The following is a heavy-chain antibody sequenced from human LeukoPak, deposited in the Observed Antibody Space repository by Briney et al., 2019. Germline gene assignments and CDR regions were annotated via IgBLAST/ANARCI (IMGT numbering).Heavy chain of an antibody. CDR3: ARTPYSGSYYQH. J-gene: IGHJ1*01. D-gene: IGHD1-26*01. CDR1: GFTFSSYE. V-gene: IGHV3-74*01. CDR2: INSDGSST. Sequence: PGGSLRLSCAASGFTFSSYEMNWVRQAPGKGLVWVSRINSDGSSTSYADSVKGRFTISRDNAKNTLYLQMNSLRAEDTAVYYCARTPYSGSYYQHWGQGTLVTVSS.